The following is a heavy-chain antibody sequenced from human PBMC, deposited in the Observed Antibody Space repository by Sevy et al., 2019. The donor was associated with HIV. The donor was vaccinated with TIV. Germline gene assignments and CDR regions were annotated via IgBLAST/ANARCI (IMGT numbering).Heavy chain of an antibody. V-gene: IGHV3-33*01. CDR1: GFTFSSYG. D-gene: IGHD3-10*01. Sequence: GGSLRLSCAASGFTFSSYGMHWVRQAPGKGLEWVAVIWYDGSNKYYADSVKGRFTISRDNSKNTLYLQMNSLRAEDTAVYYCAREYRGHHTGLFDYWGQGTLVTVSS. CDR3: AREYRGHHTGLFDY. CDR2: IWYDGSNK. J-gene: IGHJ4*02.